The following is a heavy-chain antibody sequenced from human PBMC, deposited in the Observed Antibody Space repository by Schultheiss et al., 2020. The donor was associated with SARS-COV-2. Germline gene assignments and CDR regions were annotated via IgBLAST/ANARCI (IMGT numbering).Heavy chain of an antibody. D-gene: IGHD4-17*01. Sequence: GGSLRLSCAASGFTFSSYAMSWVRQAQGKGLEWVSYISSSSSYIYYADSVKGRFTISRDNAKNSLYLQMNSLRAEDTAVYYCARATSRYGDYVGVAPMDVWGQGTTVTVSS. CDR1: GFTFSSYA. J-gene: IGHJ6*02. V-gene: IGHV3-21*05. CDR2: ISSSSSYI. CDR3: ARATSRYGDYVGVAPMDV.